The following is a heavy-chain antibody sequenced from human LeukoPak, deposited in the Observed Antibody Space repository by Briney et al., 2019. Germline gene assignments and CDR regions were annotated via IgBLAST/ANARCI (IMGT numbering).Heavy chain of an antibody. CDR2: IYYSGST. V-gene: IGHV4-61*08. CDR3: ARGIMTTVVNYYYYYYGMDV. D-gene: IGHD4-23*01. CDR1: GGSISSGDYY. Sequence: SQTLSLTCTVSGGSISSGDYYWSWIRQPPGKGLEWIGYIYYSGSTNYNPSLKSRVTISVDTSKNQFSLKLSSVTAADTAVYYCARGIMTTVVNYYYYYYGMDVWGQGTTVTVSS. J-gene: IGHJ6*02.